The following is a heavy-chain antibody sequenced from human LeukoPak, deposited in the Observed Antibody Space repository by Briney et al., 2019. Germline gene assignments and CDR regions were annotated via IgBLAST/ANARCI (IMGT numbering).Heavy chain of an antibody. J-gene: IGHJ4*02. CDR2: IYHSGST. V-gene: IGHV4-4*02. CDR3: ARAGGSSGWNVDY. Sequence: IGEIYHSGSTNYNPSLKSRVTISVDKSKNQFSLKLSSVTAADTAVYYCARAGGSSGWNVDYWGQGTLVTVSS. D-gene: IGHD6-19*01.